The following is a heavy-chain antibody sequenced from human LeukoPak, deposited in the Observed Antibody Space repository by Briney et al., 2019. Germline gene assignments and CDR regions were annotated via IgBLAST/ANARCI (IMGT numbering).Heavy chain of an antibody. CDR1: GGSISSYY. V-gene: IGHV4-59*08. Sequence: PSETLSLTCTASGGSISSYYWSWIRQPPGKGLEWIGYIHYSGSTNYNPSFKSRVTISVDTSKNQVSLKLSSVTAADTAVYYCARHYSYSSDFDYWGQGTLVTVSS. CDR3: ARHYSYSSDFDY. J-gene: IGHJ4*02. CDR2: IHYSGST. D-gene: IGHD6-13*01.